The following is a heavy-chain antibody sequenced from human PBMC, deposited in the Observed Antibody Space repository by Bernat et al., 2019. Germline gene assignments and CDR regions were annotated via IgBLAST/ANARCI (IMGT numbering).Heavy chain of an antibody. CDR1: GFTFSSYW. Sequence: EVQLVESGGGLVQPGGSLRLSCAASGFTFSSYWMSWVRQAPGKGLEWVANIKQDGSEKYYVDSVKGRFTISRDNAENSLYLQMNSLRAEDTAVYYWASDCTGWEHPVGWGQGTLVTVSS. V-gene: IGHV3-7*03. CDR3: ASDCTGWEHPVG. D-gene: IGHD1-26*01. J-gene: IGHJ4*02. CDR2: IKQDGSEK.